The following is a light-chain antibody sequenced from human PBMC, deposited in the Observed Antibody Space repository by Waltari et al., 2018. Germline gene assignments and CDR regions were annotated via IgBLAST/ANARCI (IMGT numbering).Light chain of an antibody. CDR3: QKYNSAPRT. Sequence: DIQMTQSPSSLSASVGARVTITCRASQGFSHYLAWYQQQPGKVPKLLSYAASTLQSGVPSRFSGSGSGTDCTLTISSLQPEDVATYYCQKYNSAPRTFGQGTKVEIK. J-gene: IGKJ1*01. CDR1: QGFSHY. CDR2: AAS. V-gene: IGKV1-27*01.